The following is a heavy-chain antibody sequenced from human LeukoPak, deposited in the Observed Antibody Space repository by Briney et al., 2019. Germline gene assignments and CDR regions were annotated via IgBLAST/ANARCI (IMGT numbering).Heavy chain of an antibody. CDR2: ISYNGSRT. CDR3: ARDSTYYYASGGSGPHYFDY. V-gene: IGHV3-30*01. Sequence: GRSQRLSCAASGFTFTEYAMHWVRHAPGKGLEWVALISYNGSRTAYADSVKGRFTISRDNSRNTLYLQLNSLGPQDAAVYYWARDSTYYYASGGSGPHYFDYWGQGALVTVSS. CDR1: GFTFTEYA. D-gene: IGHD3-10*01. J-gene: IGHJ4*02.